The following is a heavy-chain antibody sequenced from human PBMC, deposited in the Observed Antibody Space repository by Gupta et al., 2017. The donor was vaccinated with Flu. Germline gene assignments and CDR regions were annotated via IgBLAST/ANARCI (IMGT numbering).Heavy chain of an antibody. D-gene: IGHD2-21*02. J-gene: IGHJ3*01. V-gene: IGHV4-61*02. CDR1: GDSISSGFYF. CDR2: IYTHGRT. CDR3: ARYCDPYVGGDHSLDL. Sequence: QVQLQESGPGLVKPSQTLSITCTVSGDSISSGFYFWNWLRLPAGKRLEWIGRIYTHGRTDYSPSLKSRVAMSIDTSNNQFSLRLISVTAADTALYYCARYCDPYVGGDHSLDLWGQGTLVAVSS.